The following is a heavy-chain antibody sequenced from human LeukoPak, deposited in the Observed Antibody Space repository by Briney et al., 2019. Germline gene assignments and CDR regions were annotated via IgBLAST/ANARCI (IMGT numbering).Heavy chain of an antibody. Sequence: QPGGSLRLSCAASGFTFSSYWMHWVRQAPGKGLVWVSRINSDGSSTCYADSVKGRFTISRDNAKNTLYLQMNSLRAEDTAVYYCARDIPITGSQKEAGGLDYWGQGTLGTVSA. CDR3: ARDIPITGSQKEAGGLDY. D-gene: IGHD1-20*01. J-gene: IGHJ4*02. V-gene: IGHV3-74*01. CDR1: GFTFSSYW. CDR2: INSDGSST.